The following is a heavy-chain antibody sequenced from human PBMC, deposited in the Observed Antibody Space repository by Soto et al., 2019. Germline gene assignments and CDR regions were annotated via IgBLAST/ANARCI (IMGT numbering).Heavy chain of an antibody. D-gene: IGHD4-17*01. CDR2: INPNSGGT. J-gene: IGHJ4*02. V-gene: IGHV1-2*04. Sequence: QVQLVQSGAEVKKPGASVKVSCKASGYTFTGYYMHWVRQAPGQGLEWMGWINPNSGGTNYAQKFQGWVTMTRDTSISTAYMELSRLRSDDTAVYYCAREEATVTTSWGLAYWGQGTLVTVSS. CDR3: AREEATVTTSWGLAY. CDR1: GYTFTGYY.